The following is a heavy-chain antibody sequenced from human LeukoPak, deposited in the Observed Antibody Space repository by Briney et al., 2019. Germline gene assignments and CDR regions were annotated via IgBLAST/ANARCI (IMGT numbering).Heavy chain of an antibody. V-gene: IGHV3-23*01. D-gene: IGHD6-19*01. CDR2: INADDYRT. J-gene: IGHJ4*02. Sequence: PGGSLRLSCVASGFNFSAYAMSWVRQAPGKGLEWVSGINADDYRTYYADSVKGRLTISRDNPKNTLSLRLNSLRAEDTAVYYCAKDATRTSGWYYFDDWGQGTLVTVSS. CDR3: AKDATRTSGWYYFDD. CDR1: GFNFSAYA.